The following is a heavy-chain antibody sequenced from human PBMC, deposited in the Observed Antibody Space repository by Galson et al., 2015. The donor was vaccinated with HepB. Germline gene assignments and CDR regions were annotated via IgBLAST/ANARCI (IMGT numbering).Heavy chain of an antibody. D-gene: IGHD3-10*01. CDR3: AKDHTMVRGVMDV. CDR2: IRYDGSNK. V-gene: IGHV3-30*02. J-gene: IGHJ6*02. CDR1: GFTFSSYG. Sequence: SLGLSCAASGFTFSSYGMHWVRQAPGKGLEGVAFIRYDGSNKYYADSVKGRFTISRDNSKNTLYLQMNSLRAEDTAVYYCAKDHTMVRGVMDVWGQGTTVTVSS.